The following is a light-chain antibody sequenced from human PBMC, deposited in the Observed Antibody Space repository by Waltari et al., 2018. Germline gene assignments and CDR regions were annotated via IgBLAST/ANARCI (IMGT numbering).Light chain of an antibody. Sequence: SYVLPQPSSVSVAPGKTARTTCGGSNIGSRTVHWPQQKPGQAPVLVFYYDSDRPSGIPERFSGSNSGNTATLTISRVEVGDEADYYCQVWDSSSDHWVFGGGTKLTVL. J-gene: IGLJ3*02. CDR3: QVWDSSSDHWV. CDR2: YDS. V-gene: IGLV3-21*04. CDR1: NIGSRT.